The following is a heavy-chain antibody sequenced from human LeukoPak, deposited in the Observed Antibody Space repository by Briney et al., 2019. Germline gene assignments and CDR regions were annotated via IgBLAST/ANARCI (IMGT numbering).Heavy chain of an antibody. J-gene: IGHJ6*03. CDR3: ARGFYGDYDYYYYMDV. D-gene: IGHD4-17*01. Sequence: GGSLRLSCAASGFTFDDYAMNWVRHAPGKGLEWVSGINWNGGSTYYRDSVKGRFTISRDNAKNSLYLQMTSLRAEDTALYYCARGFYGDYDYYYYMDVWGKGTTVTVSS. V-gene: IGHV3-20*04. CDR1: GFTFDDYA. CDR2: INWNGGST.